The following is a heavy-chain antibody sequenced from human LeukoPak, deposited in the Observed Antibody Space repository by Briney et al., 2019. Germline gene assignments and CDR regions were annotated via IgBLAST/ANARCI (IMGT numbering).Heavy chain of an antibody. CDR3: ARVDFGDYGGRDY. J-gene: IGHJ4*02. CDR1: GYSFSTHW. V-gene: IGHV1-46*01. D-gene: IGHD4-17*01. Sequence: ASVKVSCKASGYSFSTHWIHWVRQAPGQGLEWMGIINPNGGFTSYAQSLQGRVTVTRDLSTSTVYMELSDLRSDDTAVYYCARVDFGDYGGRDYWGQGTLVTVSS. CDR2: INPNGGFT.